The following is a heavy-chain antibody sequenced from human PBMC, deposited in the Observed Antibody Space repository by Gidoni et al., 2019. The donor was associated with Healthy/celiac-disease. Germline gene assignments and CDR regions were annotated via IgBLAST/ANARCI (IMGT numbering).Heavy chain of an antibody. V-gene: IGHV3-21*01. CDR1: GFTFSSYS. Sequence: EVQLVESGGGLVKPGGSLRLSCAASGFTFSSYSMNWVRQAPGKGLEWVSSISSSSSYIYYADSVKGRFTISRDNAKNSLYLQMNSLRAEDTAVYYCARNPPSIAAAGTGSGDYWGQGTLVTVSS. J-gene: IGHJ4*02. CDR2: ISSSSSYI. D-gene: IGHD6-13*01. CDR3: ARNPPSIAAAGTGSGDY.